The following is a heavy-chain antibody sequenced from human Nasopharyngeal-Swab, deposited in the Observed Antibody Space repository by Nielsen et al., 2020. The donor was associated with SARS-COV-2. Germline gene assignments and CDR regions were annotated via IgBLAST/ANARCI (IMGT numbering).Heavy chain of an antibody. V-gene: IGHV4-61*01. CDR2: IYYSGST. Sequence: SETLSLTCTVSGGSISSGSYYWSWIRQPPGKGLEWIGYIYYSGSTNYNPSLKSRVTISVDTSKNQFSLKLSSVTAADTAVYYCARTTRGDFWSGYYEPYYYYYMDVWGKGTTVTVSS. D-gene: IGHD3-3*01. CDR3: ARTTRGDFWSGYYEPYYYYYMDV. CDR1: GGSISSGSYY. J-gene: IGHJ6*03.